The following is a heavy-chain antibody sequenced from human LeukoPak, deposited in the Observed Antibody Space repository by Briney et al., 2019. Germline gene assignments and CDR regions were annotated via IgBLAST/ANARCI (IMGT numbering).Heavy chain of an antibody. J-gene: IGHJ4*02. D-gene: IGHD6-6*01. CDR1: GGSISTYY. V-gene: IGHV4-59*01. CDR3: TRTYSSSSIDY. CDR2: IFYTGST. Sequence: SETLSLTCTVSGGSISTYYWSWIRQPLGKGLEWPGYIFYTGSTNYNPSLKSRVTMSIDTSKNQFSLKLSSVTAADAAVYYCTRTYSSSSIDYWGQGALVTVSS.